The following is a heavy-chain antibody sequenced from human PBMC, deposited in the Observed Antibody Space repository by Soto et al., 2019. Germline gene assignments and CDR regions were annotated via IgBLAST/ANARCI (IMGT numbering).Heavy chain of an antibody. V-gene: IGHV3-23*01. Sequence: GGSLRLSCTASGFTFSGYSMNWVRQSPGKGLEWVSPISSSGGCIYYADSVKGRFTISRDNSQNSLFLQSNSLRADDTAVYYCAKDSSAGGEVDIAARGGIDIWGQGTMVTVSS. CDR3: AKDSSAGGEVDIAARGGIDI. J-gene: IGHJ3*02. D-gene: IGHD5-12*01. CDR2: ISSSGGCI. CDR1: GFTFSGYS.